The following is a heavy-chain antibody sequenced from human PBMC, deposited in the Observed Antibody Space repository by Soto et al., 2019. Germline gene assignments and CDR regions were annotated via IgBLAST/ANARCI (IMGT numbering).Heavy chain of an antibody. V-gene: IGHV4-59*08. CDR2: FYYTGIT. CDR3: GSYGVGAQSSAEQRHAFDN. J-gene: IGHJ3*02. D-gene: IGHD1-26*01. CDR1: GGSISNYY. Sequence: SETLSLTCTVSGGSISNYYWSWIRQPPGKGLEWIGYFYYTGITNYNPSLKSRISMSVDTSKNQFSLKLSSGTAADTAGYYCGSYGVGAQSSAEQRHAFDNWGQGTMVTVSS.